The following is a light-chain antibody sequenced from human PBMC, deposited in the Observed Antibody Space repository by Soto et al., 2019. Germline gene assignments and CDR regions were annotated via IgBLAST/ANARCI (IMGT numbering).Light chain of an antibody. Sequence: DIQMTQSPSTLSASVGDRVTITCRASQSISSWLAWYQQKPGKAPKVLIYKASSLESGVPSRFSGSGSGTEFTLTISSLQPDDFATYYCQQYNTLFYATFGQGTKVEMK. CDR3: QQYNTLFYAT. V-gene: IGKV1-5*03. J-gene: IGKJ1*01. CDR2: KAS. CDR1: QSISSW.